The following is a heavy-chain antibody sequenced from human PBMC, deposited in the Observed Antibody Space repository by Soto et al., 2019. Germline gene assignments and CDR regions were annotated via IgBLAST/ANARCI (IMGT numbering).Heavy chain of an antibody. CDR1: GGSISSSSYY. D-gene: IGHD2-15*01. V-gene: IGHV4-39*01. Sequence: SETLSLTCTVSGGSISSSSYYWGWIRQPPGKGLEWIGSIYYSGSTYYNPSLKSRVTISVDTSKNQFSLKLSSGTAADTAVYYCATLYPPDIVVVVAATGRVDYWGRGTLVTVSS. CDR3: ATLYPPDIVVVVAATGRVDY. J-gene: IGHJ4*02. CDR2: IYYSGST.